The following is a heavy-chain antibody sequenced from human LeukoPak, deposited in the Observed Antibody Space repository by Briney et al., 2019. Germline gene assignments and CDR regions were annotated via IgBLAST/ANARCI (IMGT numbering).Heavy chain of an antibody. Sequence: GGSLRLSCAASGFNFSSYSMNWVRQAPGKGLEWVSSISSSSSYIYYADSVKGRFTISRGNAKNSLYLQMNSLRAEDTAVYYCARETVVTPYNYMDVWGKGTTVTVSS. J-gene: IGHJ6*03. V-gene: IGHV3-21*01. CDR1: GFNFSSYS. CDR3: ARETVVTPYNYMDV. CDR2: ISSSSSYI. D-gene: IGHD4-23*01.